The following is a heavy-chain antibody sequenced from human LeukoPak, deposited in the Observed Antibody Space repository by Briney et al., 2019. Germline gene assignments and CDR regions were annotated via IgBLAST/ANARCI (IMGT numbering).Heavy chain of an antibody. D-gene: IGHD2-2*02. Sequence: PSETLSLTCAVYGGSFSGYYWSWIRQPPGKGLEWIGEINHSGSTNYNPSLKSRVTISVDTSKNQFSLKLSSVTAADTAVYYCARAYCSSTSCYKGPGYYYYYYMDVWGKGTTVTVSS. V-gene: IGHV4-34*01. CDR1: GGSFSGYY. CDR3: ARAYCSSTSCYKGPGYYYYYYMDV. CDR2: INHSGST. J-gene: IGHJ6*03.